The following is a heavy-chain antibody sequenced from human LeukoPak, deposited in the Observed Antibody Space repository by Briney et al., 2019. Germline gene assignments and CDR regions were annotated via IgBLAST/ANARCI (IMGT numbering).Heavy chain of an antibody. J-gene: IGHJ4*02. D-gene: IGHD4-11*01. CDR3: ARTTAPANFDY. Sequence: PSETLSLTCTVSGGSISSSSYYWGWIRQPPGKGLEWIGEIYHSGSTNYNSSLKSRVTISVDKSKNQFSLKLSSVTAADTAVYYCARTTAPANFDYWGQGTLVTVSS. CDR2: IYHSGST. CDR1: GGSISSSSYY. V-gene: IGHV4-39*07.